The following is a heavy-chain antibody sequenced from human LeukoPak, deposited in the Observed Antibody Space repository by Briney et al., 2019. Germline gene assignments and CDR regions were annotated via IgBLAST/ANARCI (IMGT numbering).Heavy chain of an antibody. J-gene: IGHJ4*02. Sequence: ASVKVSCKASVYTFTNYYIHWVRQAPGQGLECMGIINPSGGSTSYAQKFQGRVTMTRDMSTSTVYMELSSLRSEDTAVYYCAVEMATISLLDYWGQGTLVTVSS. CDR3: AVEMATISLLDY. D-gene: IGHD5-24*01. CDR1: VYTFTNYY. V-gene: IGHV1-46*01. CDR2: INPSGGST.